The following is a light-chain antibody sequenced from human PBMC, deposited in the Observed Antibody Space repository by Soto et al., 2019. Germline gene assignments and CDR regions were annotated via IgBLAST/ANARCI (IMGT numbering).Light chain of an antibody. J-gene: IGKJ5*01. CDR3: QHRSNWPT. Sequence: EIVLTQSPATLSLSPGDRATLSCRASQTIRSYLAWYKQKPGQAPRLLIYDASNRATGIPARFSGSGSGTDFTLTISSLEPEDFAIYYCQHRSNWPTFGQVTRLEIK. CDR1: QTIRSY. V-gene: IGKV3-11*01. CDR2: DAS.